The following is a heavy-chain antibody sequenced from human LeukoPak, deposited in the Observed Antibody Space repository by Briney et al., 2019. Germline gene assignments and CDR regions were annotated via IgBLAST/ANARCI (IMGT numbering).Heavy chain of an antibody. CDR3: ARDDCSSISCYHNWFHT. V-gene: IGHV3-7*01. Sequence: HPGGSLRLSCAASGFTFSSYWMSRVRQAPGKGLEWVDNIKQDGSEKYYVDSVKGRFTISRDNAKNSLYLQMNSLRAEDTAVYYCARDDCSSISCYHNWFHTWGQGTLVTVSS. CDR2: IKQDGSEK. D-gene: IGHD2-2*01. J-gene: IGHJ5*02. CDR1: GFTFSSYW.